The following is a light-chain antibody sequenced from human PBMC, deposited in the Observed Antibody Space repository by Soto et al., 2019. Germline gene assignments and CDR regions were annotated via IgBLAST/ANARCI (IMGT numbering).Light chain of an antibody. V-gene: IGKV3D-20*01. J-gene: IGKJ1*01. CDR1: QSVYKNS. CDR2: DSS. Sequence: ILLTQSPATLSLSPGETATLSCGASQSVYKNSLACYQQKPGLAPRLLIYDSSRRATGIPDRFRGSGSGTGFTLTITRLEPEDFAVYFCLQYAGSPRTFGQGTRVDI. CDR3: LQYAGSPRT.